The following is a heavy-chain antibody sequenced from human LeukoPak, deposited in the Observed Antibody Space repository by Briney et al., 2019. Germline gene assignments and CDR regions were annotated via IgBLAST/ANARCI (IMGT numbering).Heavy chain of an antibody. CDR2: IYYSGST. CDR3: ARVRENWNVDVFDI. J-gene: IGHJ3*02. Sequence: NPSETLSLTCTVSGGSISSSSYYWGWIRQPPGKGLEWIGSIYYSGSTYYNPSLKSRVTISVDTSKNQFSLKLSSVTAADTAVYHCARVRENWNVDVFDIWGQGTMVTVSS. CDR1: GGSISSSSYY. V-gene: IGHV4-39*07. D-gene: IGHD1-1*01.